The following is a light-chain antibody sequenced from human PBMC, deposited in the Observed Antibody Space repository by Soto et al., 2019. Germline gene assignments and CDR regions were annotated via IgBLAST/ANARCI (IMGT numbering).Light chain of an antibody. J-gene: IGKJ4*01. CDR1: QSVYSN. CDR3: QQYSRWPLT. CDR2: GAS. Sequence: EIVMTQSPATLSVSPGERATLSCRASQSVYSNLAWYQQKPGQVPRLLIYGASTRATGIPARFSGSGSGTEFTLTISSLQSEDFEVYYCQQYSRWPLTFGGGTKVEIK. V-gene: IGKV3-15*01.